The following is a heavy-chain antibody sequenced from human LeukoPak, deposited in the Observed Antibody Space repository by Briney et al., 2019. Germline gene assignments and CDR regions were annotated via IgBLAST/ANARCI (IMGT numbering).Heavy chain of an antibody. CDR2: ISCSGGST. J-gene: IGHJ6*02. CDR1: GFTFSSYA. Sequence: PGGSLRLSCAASGFTFSSYAMSWVRQAPGKGLEWVSAISCSGGSTYYADSVKGRFTISRDNSKNTLYLQMNSLRAEDTAVYYCAKDGNYDFWSGYYYYYYYGMDVWGQGTTVTVSS. CDR3: AKDGNYDFWSGYYYYYYYGMDV. V-gene: IGHV3-23*01. D-gene: IGHD3-3*01.